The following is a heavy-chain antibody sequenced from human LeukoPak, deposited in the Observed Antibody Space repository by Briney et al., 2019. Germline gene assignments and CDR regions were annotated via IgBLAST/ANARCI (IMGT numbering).Heavy chain of an antibody. CDR3: ARGVSSDF. CDR2: LSGSGTNI. CDR1: QFIFSDYY. Sequence: GGSLRLSCATSQFIFSDYYMNRHRQAPGKGPEWLAYLSGSGTNIYYADSVKGRFTISRDNTKNLLFLQMTSLTAEDTAVYYCARGVSSDFWGQGTLVTVSS. J-gene: IGHJ4*02. V-gene: IGHV3-11*01. D-gene: IGHD2-8*01.